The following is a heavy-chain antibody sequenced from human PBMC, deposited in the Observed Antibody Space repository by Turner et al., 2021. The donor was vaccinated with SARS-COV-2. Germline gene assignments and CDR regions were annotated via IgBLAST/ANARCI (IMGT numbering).Heavy chain of an antibody. J-gene: IGHJ6*02. V-gene: IGHV3-74*01. CDR1: GFTFSNYW. Sequence: GGLVQPGGSLRLSCAASGFTFSNYWMHWVRQGPGKGLVWVSRINSDGSDATYADSVKGRFTISRDNAKNAVSLQMSSLRVVFTALYYCARDWKRWTVGWGQGTTVTVSS. D-gene: IGHD1-1*01. CDR3: ARDWKRWTVG. CDR2: INSDGSDA.